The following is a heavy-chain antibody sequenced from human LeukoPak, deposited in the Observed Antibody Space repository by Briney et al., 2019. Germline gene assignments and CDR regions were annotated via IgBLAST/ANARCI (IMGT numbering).Heavy chain of an antibody. V-gene: IGHV3-9*01. CDR3: AKDRTTGINYYYGMDV. Sequence: GRSLRLSCAASGFTFDDYAMHWVRQAPGKGLEWVSGISWNGGSIGYADSVKGRFTISRDNAKNSLYLQMNSLRAEDTALYYCAKDRTTGINYYYGMDVWGQGTTVTVSS. J-gene: IGHJ6*02. CDR1: GFTFDDYA. CDR2: ISWNGGSI. D-gene: IGHD1-1*01.